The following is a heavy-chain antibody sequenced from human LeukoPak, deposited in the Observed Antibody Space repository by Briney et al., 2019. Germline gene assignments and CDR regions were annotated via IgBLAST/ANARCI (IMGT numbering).Heavy chain of an antibody. CDR2: ISGSGGST. Sequence: GGSLRLSCAASRFTFSSYAMSWVRQAPGKGLEWLSGISGSGGSTYYADSVKGRFTISRDNSKNTLYLQMNSLRAEDTAVYYCAKEATTGTGYCLDYWGQGTLVTVSS. D-gene: IGHD1-1*01. V-gene: IGHV3-23*01. CDR3: AKEATTGTGYCLDY. J-gene: IGHJ4*02. CDR1: RFTFSSYA.